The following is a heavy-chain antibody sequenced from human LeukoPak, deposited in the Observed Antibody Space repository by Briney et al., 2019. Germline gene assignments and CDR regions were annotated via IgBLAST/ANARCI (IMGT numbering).Heavy chain of an antibody. J-gene: IGHJ4*02. D-gene: IGHD3-10*01. V-gene: IGHV1-46*01. CDR3: ASGLWFGELKGGAYFDF. CDR1: GYTFSSYY. CDR2: INPSGGST. Sequence: ASVKASCKASGYTFSSYYIHWVRQAPGQGLEWMGIINPSGGSTSYPQKFQGRVTMTRDKSTSTFYMELSSLRSEDTAVHYCASGLWFGELKGGAYFDFWGQGTLVTVSS.